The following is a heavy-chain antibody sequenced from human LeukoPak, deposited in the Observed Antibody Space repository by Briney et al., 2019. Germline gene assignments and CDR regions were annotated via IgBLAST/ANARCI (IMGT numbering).Heavy chain of an antibody. V-gene: IGHV3-74*01. J-gene: IGHJ5*02. CDR3: ARSPNCGGDCS. CDR1: GFAFSTYW. CDR2: IDSDGTRT. Sequence: GGSLRLSCAASGFAFSTYWMHWVRQAPGKGLVWVSRIDSDGTRTTYADSVKGRFTISRDNAKNTLYLQMNSLRAEDTAVYYCARSPNCGGDCSWGQGTLVTVSS. D-gene: IGHD2-21*02.